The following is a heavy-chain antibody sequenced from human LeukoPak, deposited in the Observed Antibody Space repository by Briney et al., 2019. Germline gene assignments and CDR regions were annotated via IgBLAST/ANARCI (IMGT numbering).Heavy chain of an antibody. V-gene: IGHV3-74*01. J-gene: IGHJ4*02. Sequence: GGSLRLSCTASGFTFSTHSMHWVRQAPGKGPVWVSRINSDGSSTRYADSVTGRFTISRDNAKNSVYLQMNSLRAEDTAVYYCAKVLGGLWPGIDYWGQGTVVTVSS. CDR2: INSDGSST. CDR1: GFTFSTHS. D-gene: IGHD2-15*01. CDR3: AKVLGGLWPGIDY.